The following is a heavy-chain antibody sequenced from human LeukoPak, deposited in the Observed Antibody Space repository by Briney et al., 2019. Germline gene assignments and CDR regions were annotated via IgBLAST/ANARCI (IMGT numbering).Heavy chain of an antibody. D-gene: IGHD4-17*01. CDR3: ARDRGNDYGDYPDGNWFDP. J-gene: IGHJ5*02. CDR1: GGSISSSSYY. Sequence: SETLSLTCTVSGGSISSSSYYWGWIRQPPGKGLEWIGSIYYSGSTYYNPSLKSRVTISVDTSKNQFSLKLSSVTAADTAVYYCARDRGNDYGDYPDGNWFDPWGQGTLVTVSS. V-gene: IGHV4-39*07. CDR2: IYYSGST.